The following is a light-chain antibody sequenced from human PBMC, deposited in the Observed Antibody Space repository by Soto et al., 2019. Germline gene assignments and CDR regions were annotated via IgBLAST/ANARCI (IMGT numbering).Light chain of an antibody. J-gene: IGKJ1*01. V-gene: IGKV3-15*01. CDR3: QQYNTWHPKMA. Sequence: VVTPSRATRSEFPGQGATLSCRASQSVSSDLAWYQQRPGQAPRLLIYGASTRATGIPARFRGSGSGTEFRLTISSLQSEDFATYYCQQYNTWHPKMAFGRGTKVDIK. CDR2: GAS. CDR1: QSVSSD.